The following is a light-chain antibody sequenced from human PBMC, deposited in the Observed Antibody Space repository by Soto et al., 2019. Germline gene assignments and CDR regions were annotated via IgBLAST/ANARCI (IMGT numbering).Light chain of an antibody. V-gene: IGLV1-44*01. CDR1: NSNIGSNK. CDR3: ATWDDSMHGYV. CDR2: TSN. J-gene: IGLJ1*01. Sequence: QSVLTQPPAASGTPGQRVTIACSVSNSNIGSNKVNWYQQLPRTTPQLLIYTSNQRSSGVPDRFSGSKSGTSASLAISGLQSEDEADYYCATWDDSMHGYVFGTGSKVTVL.